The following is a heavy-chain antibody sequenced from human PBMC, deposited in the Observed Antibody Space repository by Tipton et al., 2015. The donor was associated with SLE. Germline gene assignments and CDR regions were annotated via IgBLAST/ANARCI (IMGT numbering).Heavy chain of an antibody. D-gene: IGHD4-11*01. V-gene: IGHV4-59*01. J-gene: IGHJ4*02. Sequence: TLSLTCTVSGGAISTYYWSWIRQSPGKGLEWVGYVYYTGTTNYSPSPKSRVTISLDTSKNQFSLRLTSVTAADTAVYYCARVASNFYSDFWGQGTLVTVSS. CDR3: ARVASNFYSDF. CDR1: GGAISTYY. CDR2: VYYTGTT.